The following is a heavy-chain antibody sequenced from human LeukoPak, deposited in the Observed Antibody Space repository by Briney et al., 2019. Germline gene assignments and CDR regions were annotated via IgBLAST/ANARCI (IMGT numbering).Heavy chain of an antibody. Sequence: GGSLRLSCAASGVTFSSYAMSWVRQAPGKGLEWVSAISGSGGSTYYADSVKGRFTISRGNAKNSLYLQMNSLRAEDTAVYYCARGGPYDYSTYSFDYWGQGTLVTVSS. CDR1: GVTFSSYA. CDR2: ISGSGGST. V-gene: IGHV3-23*01. D-gene: IGHD4-11*01. J-gene: IGHJ4*02. CDR3: ARGGPYDYSTYSFDY.